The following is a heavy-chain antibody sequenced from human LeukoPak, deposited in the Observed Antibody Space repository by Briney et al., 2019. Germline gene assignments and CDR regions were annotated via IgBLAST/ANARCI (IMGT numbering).Heavy chain of an antibody. CDR1: GYTFTNYD. J-gene: IGHJ4*02. Sequence: ASVKVSCKASGYTFTNYDINWVRQATGQGLGWMGWVNPKSGYTGYAQKYQGRVTMTRDTSISTAYMELGSLRSEDTAVYYCARVTGSIDYWGQGNLVTVSS. D-gene: IGHD1-26*01. CDR3: ARVTGSIDY. V-gene: IGHV1-8*01. CDR2: VNPKSGYT.